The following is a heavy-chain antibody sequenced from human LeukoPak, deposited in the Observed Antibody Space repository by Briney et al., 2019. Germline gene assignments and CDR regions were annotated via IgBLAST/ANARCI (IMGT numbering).Heavy chain of an antibody. CDR2: TYYRSKWYN. CDR1: GDSVSSNSAA. D-gene: IGHD3-10*01. J-gene: IGHJ5*02. CDR3: ARATPGENMLYNWFDP. V-gene: IGHV6-1*01. Sequence: SQTLSLTCAISGDSVSSNSAAWNWIRQSPSRGLEWLGRTYYRSKWYNDYAVSVKSRITINPDTSKNQFSLQLNSVTPEDTAVYYCARATPGENMLYNWFDPWGQGTLVTVSS.